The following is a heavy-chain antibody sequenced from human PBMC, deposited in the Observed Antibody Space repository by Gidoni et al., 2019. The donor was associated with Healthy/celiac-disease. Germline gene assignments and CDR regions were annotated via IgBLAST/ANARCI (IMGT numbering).Heavy chain of an antibody. CDR1: GGSISSSSYY. CDR2: IYYSGST. CDR3: ARQQLVRSRYFDY. J-gene: IGHJ4*02. V-gene: IGHV4-39*01. Sequence: QLQLQESGPGLVKPSETLSLTCTVSGGSISSSSYYWGWIRQPPGKGLVWIGSIYYSGSTYYNPSLKSRVTISVDTSKNQFSLKLSSVTAADTAVYYCARQQLVRSRYFDYWGQGTLVTVSS. D-gene: IGHD6-6*01.